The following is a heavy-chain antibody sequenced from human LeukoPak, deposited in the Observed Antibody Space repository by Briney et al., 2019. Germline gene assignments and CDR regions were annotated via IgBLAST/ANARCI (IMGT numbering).Heavy chain of an antibody. J-gene: IGHJ6*03. D-gene: IGHD6-13*01. Sequence: SETLSLTCSVSGYSISSGNYWGWIRLPPGKGLQWIGSIYHSGSTYYNPSLKSRVTISVDTSKNQFSLKLSSVTAADTAVYYCARGRVSSSWYYYYMDVWGKGTTVTVSS. CDR2: IYHSGST. V-gene: IGHV4-38-2*02. CDR1: GYSISSGNY. CDR3: ARGRVSSSWYYYYMDV.